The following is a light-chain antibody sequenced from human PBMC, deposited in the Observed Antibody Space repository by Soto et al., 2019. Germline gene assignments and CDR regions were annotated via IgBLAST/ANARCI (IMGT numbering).Light chain of an antibody. CDR2: GDS. CDR1: SL. CDR3: CSYVNSSTMV. V-gene: IGLV2-23*01. J-gene: IGLJ3*02. Sequence: QSVLTRPVSVSGSPGQSITVSCTGASLVSWYQLHPGKAPKLIIYGDSKRPSGVSSRFSGSKSGSTASLTISGLQAEDEADYFCCSYVNSSTMVFGTGTKLTVL.